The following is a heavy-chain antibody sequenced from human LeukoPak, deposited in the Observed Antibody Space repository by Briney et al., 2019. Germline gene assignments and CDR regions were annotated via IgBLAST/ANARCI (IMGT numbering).Heavy chain of an antibody. CDR1: GYTFTSYY. CDR3: AREVAYYDSSGIKLRGAFDI. Sequence: ASVKVSCKASGYTFTSYYMHWVRQAPGQGLEWMGIINPSGGSTSYAQKFQGRVTMTRDTSTSTVYMELSSLRSEDTAVYYCAREVAYYDSSGIKLRGAFDIWGQGTMVTVSS. CDR2: INPSGGST. V-gene: IGHV1-46*01. D-gene: IGHD3-22*01. J-gene: IGHJ3*02.